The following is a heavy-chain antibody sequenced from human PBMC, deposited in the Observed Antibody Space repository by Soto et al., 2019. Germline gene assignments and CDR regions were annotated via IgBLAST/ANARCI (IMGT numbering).Heavy chain of an antibody. CDR2: IHPSGGGT. CDR1: GYTFNTYY. V-gene: IGHV1-46*02. CDR3: ARGGHIAVVTASFDN. D-gene: IGHD2-21*02. Sequence: QVQLVQSGAEVRKPGASVKVSCKPSGYTFNTYYLHWLRQAPGQALEWMGVIHPSGGGTTSALKFLGRVTVTRDTSTTTLFMELSSLRSDDTAVYYCARGGHIAVVTASFDNWGQGTLVTVSS. J-gene: IGHJ4*02.